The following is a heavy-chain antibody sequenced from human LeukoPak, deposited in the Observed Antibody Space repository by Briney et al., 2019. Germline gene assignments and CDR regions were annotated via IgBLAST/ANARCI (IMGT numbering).Heavy chain of an antibody. Sequence: QPGGSLRLSCAASGFTFSSFWMHWVRQVPGKGLVWVSGLNSDGSTTGYADSVRGRFTISRDNAKNSLYLQMNSLRAEDTAVYYCAELGITMIGGVWGKGTTVTISS. D-gene: IGHD3-10*02. V-gene: IGHV3-74*01. CDR3: AELGITMIGGV. J-gene: IGHJ6*04. CDR1: GFTFSSFW. CDR2: LNSDGSTT.